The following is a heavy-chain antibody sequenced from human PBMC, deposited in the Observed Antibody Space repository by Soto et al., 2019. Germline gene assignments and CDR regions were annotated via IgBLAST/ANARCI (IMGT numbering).Heavy chain of an antibody. CDR3: ARTAATGSVFDY. V-gene: IGHV4-59*12. Sequence: PSETLSLTCTVSGGSISNYYWSWIRQPPGKGLEWIGYIYSSGRTNYNPSLKSRVTISVDRSKNQFSLKLSSVTAADTAVYYCARTAATGSVFDYWGQGTLVTVSS. J-gene: IGHJ4*02. D-gene: IGHD6-13*01. CDR1: GGSISNYY. CDR2: IYSSGRT.